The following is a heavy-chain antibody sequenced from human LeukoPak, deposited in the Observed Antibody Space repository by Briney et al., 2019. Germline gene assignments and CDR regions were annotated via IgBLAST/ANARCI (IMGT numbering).Heavy chain of an antibody. CDR1: GYTLTELS. CDR2: FDPEDGET. Sequence: ASVKVSCKVSGYTLTELSMHCVRQAPGKGLEWMGGFDPEDGETIYAQKFQGRVTMTEDTSTDTAYMELSSLRSEDTAVYYCATGDSSSWIGLGDFDYYYGMDVWGKGTTVTVSS. V-gene: IGHV1-24*01. D-gene: IGHD6-13*01. CDR3: ATGDSSSWIGLGDFDYYYGMDV. J-gene: IGHJ6*04.